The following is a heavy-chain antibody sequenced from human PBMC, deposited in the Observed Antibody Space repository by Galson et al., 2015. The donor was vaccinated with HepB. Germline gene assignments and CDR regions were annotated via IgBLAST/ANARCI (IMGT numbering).Heavy chain of an antibody. J-gene: IGHJ4*02. V-gene: IGHV3-74*01. CDR1: GFTFSSYW. D-gene: IGHD6-19*01. Sequence: SLRLSCAASGFTFSSYWMYWVRQAPGKGLVWVSRINSDGSSTSYADSVKGRFTISRDNAKNTLYLQMNSLRAEDTAVYYCARDPQQWLVDGWGQGTLVTVSS. CDR3: ARDPQQWLVDG. CDR2: INSDGSST.